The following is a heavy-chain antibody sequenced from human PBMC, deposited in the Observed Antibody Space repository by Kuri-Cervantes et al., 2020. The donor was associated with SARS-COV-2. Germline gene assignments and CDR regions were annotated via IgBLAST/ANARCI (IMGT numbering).Heavy chain of an antibody. D-gene: IGHD3-22*01. CDR3: ARGKWLSAYYYYYYGMDV. Sequence: GSLRLSCIVSGGSISSSSYYWGWIRQPPGKGLEWIGSIYYSGSTYYNPSLKSRVTISVDTSKNQFSLKLSSVTAADTAVYYCARGKWLSAYYYYYYGMDVWGQGTTVTVSS. CDR2: IYYSGST. CDR1: GGSISSSSYY. V-gene: IGHV4-39*07. J-gene: IGHJ6*02.